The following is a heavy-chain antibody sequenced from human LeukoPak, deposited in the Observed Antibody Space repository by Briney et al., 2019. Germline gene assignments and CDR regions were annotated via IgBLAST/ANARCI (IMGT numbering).Heavy chain of an antibody. Sequence: SETLSLTCAVYGGSFSGYYWSWIRQPPGKGLEWIGEINHSGSTNYNPSLKSRVTISVDTSKNQFSLKLSSVTAADRAVYYCARGKVVAVNYFDYWGQGTLVTVSS. CDR1: GGSFSGYY. D-gene: IGHD6-19*01. CDR2: INHSGST. J-gene: IGHJ4*02. CDR3: ARGKVVAVNYFDY. V-gene: IGHV4-34*01.